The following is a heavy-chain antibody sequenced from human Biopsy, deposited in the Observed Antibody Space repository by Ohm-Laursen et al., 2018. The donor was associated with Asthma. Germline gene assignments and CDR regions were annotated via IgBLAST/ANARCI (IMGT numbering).Heavy chain of an antibody. CDR2: ISYDGSNK. CDR1: GFTFSSYG. CDR3: AKERYYDFWSGYPI. J-gene: IGHJ3*02. Sequence: SLRLSCAASGFTFSSYGMHWVRQAPGKGLEWVAVISYDGSNKYYADSVKGRFTISRDNSKNTLYLQMNSLRAEDTAVYHCAKERYYDFWSGYPIWGQGTMVTVSS. V-gene: IGHV3-30*18. D-gene: IGHD3-3*01.